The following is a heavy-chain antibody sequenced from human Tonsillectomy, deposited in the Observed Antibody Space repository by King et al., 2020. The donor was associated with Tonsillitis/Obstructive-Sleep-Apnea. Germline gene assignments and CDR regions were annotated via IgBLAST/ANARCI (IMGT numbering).Heavy chain of an antibody. D-gene: IGHD3-22*01. CDR1: GFTFSSYW. V-gene: IGHV3-7*03. CDR2: IREDGSEK. Sequence: VQLVESGGGLVQPGGSLRLSCTASGFTFSSYWMTWVRQAPGKGLEWVANIREDGSEKYYVDSVKGRFTISRDNAKNSLYLQMNSLRAEDTAVYYCARVLDYFDRSSYRAFDIWGQGTMVTVSS. J-gene: IGHJ3*02. CDR3: ARVLDYFDRSSYRAFDI.